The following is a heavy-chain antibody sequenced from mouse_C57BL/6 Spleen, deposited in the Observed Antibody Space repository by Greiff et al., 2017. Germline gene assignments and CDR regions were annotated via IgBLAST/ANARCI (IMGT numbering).Heavy chain of an antibody. D-gene: IGHD1-1*01. CDR1: GYTFTSYW. V-gene: IGHV1-52*01. Sequence: QVQLQQPGAELVRPGSSVKLSCKASGYTFTSYWMHWVKQRPIQGLEWIGNIDPSDSETHYNQKFKDKATLTVDKSSSTAYMQLSSLTSEDSAVYYCARPGYCGSSYVGYFDVWGTGTTVTVSS. J-gene: IGHJ1*03. CDR2: IDPSDSET. CDR3: ARPGYCGSSYVGYFDV.